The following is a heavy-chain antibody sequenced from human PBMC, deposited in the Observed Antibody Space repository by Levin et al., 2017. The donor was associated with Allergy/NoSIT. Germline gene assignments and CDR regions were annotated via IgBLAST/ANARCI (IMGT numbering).Heavy chain of an antibody. CDR2: ISSSGCTI. D-gene: IGHD3-3*01. CDR3: ARQLGNFWSGYNYFDY. J-gene: IGHJ4*02. V-gene: IGHV3-48*03. CDR1: GFTFSSYE. Sequence: GESLKISCAASGFTFSSYEMNWVRQAPGKGLEWVSYISSSGCTIYYADSVKGRFTISRDNAKNSLYLQMNSLRAEDTAVYYCARQLGNFWSGYNYFDYWGQGTLVTVSS.